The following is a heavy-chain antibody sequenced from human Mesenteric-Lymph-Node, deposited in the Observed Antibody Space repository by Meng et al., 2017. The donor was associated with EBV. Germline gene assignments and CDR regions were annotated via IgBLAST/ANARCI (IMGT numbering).Heavy chain of an antibody. Sequence: HLQAARSGLVNPLQTLSLTCAVAGGSIRRGGYSWSWIRKPPGKGLEWIGYIYHSGSTYYNPSLKSRVTIIVDRSKNQFSLKLSSVTAADTAVYYCARGGGEYSGYDPKWLDPWGQGTLVTVSS. CDR2: IYHSGST. CDR1: GGSIRRGGYS. V-gene: IGHV4-30-2*01. J-gene: IGHJ5*02. D-gene: IGHD5-12*01. CDR3: ARGGGEYSGYDPKWLDP.